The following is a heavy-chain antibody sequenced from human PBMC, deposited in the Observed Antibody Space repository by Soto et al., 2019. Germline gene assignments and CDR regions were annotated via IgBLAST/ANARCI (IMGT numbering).Heavy chain of an antibody. D-gene: IGHD6-19*01. CDR1: GYTLTELS. Sequence: ASVKVSCKVSGYTLTELSMHWVRQAPGKGLEWMGGFDPEDGETIYAQKFQGRVTMTEDTSTDTAYMELSSLRSEDTAVYYCAAYDFWSRGGIAVAGTNFGFDYGGQGTLVTVPQ. CDR3: AAYDFWSRGGIAVAGTNFGFDY. CDR2: FDPEDGET. V-gene: IGHV1-24*01. J-gene: IGHJ4*02.